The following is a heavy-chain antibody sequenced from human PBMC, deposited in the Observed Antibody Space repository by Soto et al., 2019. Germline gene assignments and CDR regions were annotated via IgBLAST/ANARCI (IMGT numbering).Heavy chain of an antibody. Sequence: GGSLRLSCAASGFTFGNYWMHWVRQAPGKGLVWVSRINGDGSNTTYADSVKGRFTISRDNAKNTLYLQMNSLRAEDTALYYCARGYSYGYRIDYWGQGTLVTVSS. CDR2: INGDGSNT. CDR3: ARGYSYGYRIDY. V-gene: IGHV3-74*01. J-gene: IGHJ4*02. CDR1: GFTFGNYW. D-gene: IGHD5-18*01.